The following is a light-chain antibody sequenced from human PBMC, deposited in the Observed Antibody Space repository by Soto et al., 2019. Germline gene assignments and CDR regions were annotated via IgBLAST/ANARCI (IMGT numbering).Light chain of an antibody. V-gene: IGLV2-8*01. Sequence: QSALTQPPSASGSPGQSVTISCTGTSSDVGGYDYVSWHQQHPGKAPKVIIYEVSKRPSGVPDRFSGSKSGNTASLTVSGLQAEDEADYYCQSYDSRLSAVVFGGGTKVTVL. CDR3: QSYDSRLSAVV. J-gene: IGLJ2*01. CDR2: EVS. CDR1: SSDVGGYDY.